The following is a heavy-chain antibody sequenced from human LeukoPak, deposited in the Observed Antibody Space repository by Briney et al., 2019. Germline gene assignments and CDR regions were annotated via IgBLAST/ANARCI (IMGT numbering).Heavy chain of an antibody. CDR2: IHTTGYT. Sequence: SETLSLTCTVSGKSLGTFYWSWIRQPAGQGLEYIGRIHTTGYTNYKPSLKSRVTMSVDSSKNQFSLTLRSVTATDTAIYYCARAHSGLYLDSWGQGTLVTVSS. J-gene: IGHJ4*02. CDR3: ARAHSGLYLDS. D-gene: IGHD2-15*01. CDR1: GKSLGTFY. V-gene: IGHV4-4*07.